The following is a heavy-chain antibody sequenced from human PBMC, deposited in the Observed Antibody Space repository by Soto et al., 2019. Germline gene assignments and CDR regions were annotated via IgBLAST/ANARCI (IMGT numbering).Heavy chain of an antibody. CDR1: GDSVSSSHYY. CDR3: ARETSGSYFDS. D-gene: IGHD1-26*01. CDR2: GHIYYSGST. Sequence: AMTSETLSLTCTVSGDSVSSSHYYWTSIRQPPGKGLEWSGYGHIYYSGSTTYIPSLKSRVTISLDTSKNQFSLTRSSVTAADTAIYYCARETSGSYFDSRGQGALVTVSS. J-gene: IGHJ5*01. V-gene: IGHV4-61*01.